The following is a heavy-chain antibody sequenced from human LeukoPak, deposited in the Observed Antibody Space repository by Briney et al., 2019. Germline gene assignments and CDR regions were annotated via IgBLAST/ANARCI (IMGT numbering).Heavy chain of an antibody. D-gene: IGHD2-15*01. CDR3: AKGPSIVVVVAAMYYFDY. V-gene: IGHV3-23*01. Sequence: GGSLRLSCAASGFTFSSYAMSWVRQAPGKGLEWVSAISGSGGSTYYADSVKGRFTISRDNSKNTLYLQMNSLRAEDTAVYYCAKGPSIVVVVAAMYYFDYWGQGTLVTVSS. J-gene: IGHJ4*02. CDR1: GFTFSSYA. CDR2: ISGSGGST.